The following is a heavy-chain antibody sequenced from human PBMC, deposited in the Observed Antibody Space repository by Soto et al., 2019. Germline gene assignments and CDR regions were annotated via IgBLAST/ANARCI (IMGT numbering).Heavy chain of an antibody. D-gene: IGHD3-10*01. CDR1: GFTFSDYA. J-gene: IGHJ4*02. CDR3: AKVPYFYASGDPYFDY. Sequence: GGSLRLSCTASGFTFSDYAMNWVRQAPGKGLEWVSGISGSGGNTYYADSVKGRFTISRDNSKNTLYLQMNSLRVEDTAVYYCAKVPYFYASGDPYFDYWGQGTLVTVSS. CDR2: ISGSGGNT. V-gene: IGHV3-23*01.